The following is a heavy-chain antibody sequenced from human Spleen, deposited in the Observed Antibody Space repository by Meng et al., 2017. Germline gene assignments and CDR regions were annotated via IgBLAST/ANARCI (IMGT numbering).Heavy chain of an antibody. CDR3: ARDPNRGIDY. V-gene: IGHV3-11*01. D-gene: IGHD2/OR15-2a*01. J-gene: IGHJ4*02. Sequence: GESLKISCAASGFTFSDYYMSWIRQAPGKGLEWVSYISSSGSTIYYADSVKGRFTISRDNAKNSLYLQMNSLRAEDTAVYYCARDPNRGIDYWGQGTLVTVSS. CDR2: ISSSGSTI. CDR1: GFTFSDYY.